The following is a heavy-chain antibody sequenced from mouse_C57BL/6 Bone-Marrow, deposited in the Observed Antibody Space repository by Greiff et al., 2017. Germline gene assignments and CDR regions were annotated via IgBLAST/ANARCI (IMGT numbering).Heavy chain of an antibody. V-gene: IGHV1-74*01. CDR1: GYTFTSYW. CDR3: AIWASIYYYGSILYYYAMDY. Sequence: QVQLQQPGAELVKPGASVKVSCKASGYTFTSYWMHWVKQRPGQGLEWIGRIHPSDSDTNYNQKFKGKATLTVDKSSSTAYVQLSSLTSEDAAVYYCAIWASIYYYGSILYYYAMDYWGQGTSVTGSS. D-gene: IGHD1-1*01. J-gene: IGHJ4*01. CDR2: IHPSDSDT.